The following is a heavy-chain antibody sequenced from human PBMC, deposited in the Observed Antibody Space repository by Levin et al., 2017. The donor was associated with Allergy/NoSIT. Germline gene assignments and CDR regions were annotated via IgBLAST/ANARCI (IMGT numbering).Heavy chain of an antibody. CDR1: GFNFSHSW. CDR3: MLFVREVLQSDYFYDMDV. J-gene: IGHJ6*02. V-gene: IGHV3-15*01. Sequence: PGGSLRLSCTTSGFNFSHSWMNWVRQAPGKGLEWVGRIKGNHVGGTTDYAAPVKGRFSIPRDDSRKTLYLQMNSLTTEDTAVYYCMLFVREVLQSDYFYDMDVWGQGTTVTVSS. D-gene: IGHD1-26*01. CDR2: IKGNHVGGTT.